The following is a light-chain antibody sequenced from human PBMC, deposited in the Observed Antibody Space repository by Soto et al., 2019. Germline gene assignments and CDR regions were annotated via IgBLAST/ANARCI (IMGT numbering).Light chain of an antibody. CDR1: SSDVAFYNH. CDR2: EVN. CDR3: SSYTTSNTLV. V-gene: IGLV2-14*01. J-gene: IGLJ1*01. Sequence: QSVLTQPASVSGSPGQSITISCTGTSSDVAFYNHVSWYQQHPGKAPKLLIYEVNNRPSGVSHRFSGSKSGNTASLTISGLQAEDEADYYCSSYTTSNTLVFGTGTKVTVL.